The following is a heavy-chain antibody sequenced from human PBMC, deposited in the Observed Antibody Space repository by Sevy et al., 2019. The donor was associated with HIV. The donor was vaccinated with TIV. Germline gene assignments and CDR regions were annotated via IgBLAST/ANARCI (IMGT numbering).Heavy chain of an antibody. J-gene: IGHJ4*02. V-gene: IGHV4-59*13. Sequence: SETLSLSCTVSGGSTSLYYWSWIRLPPGKGLEWIGYLYFTGSTDHNPSLKSRVTISLDTSKNQFSLKLTSVTAADTAVYYCARAPLISLDILGATSVFDSWDQGTPVTVSS. D-gene: IGHD1-26*01. CDR2: LYFTGST. CDR1: GGSTSLYY. CDR3: ARAPLISLDILGATSVFDS.